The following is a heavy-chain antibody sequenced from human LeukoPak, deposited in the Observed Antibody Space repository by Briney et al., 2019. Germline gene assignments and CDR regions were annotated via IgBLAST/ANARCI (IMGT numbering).Heavy chain of an antibody. Sequence: PGGSLRLSCAASGFTFSSYSMNWVRQAPGKGLEWVSSISSSSSYIYYADSVKGRFTISRDNAKNSLYLQMNSLRAEDTAVYYCAREHYYGSGSYYNRVRAFDIWGQGTMVTVSS. J-gene: IGHJ3*02. CDR2: ISSSSSYI. D-gene: IGHD3-10*01. CDR3: AREHYYGSGSYYNRVRAFDI. V-gene: IGHV3-21*01. CDR1: GFTFSSYS.